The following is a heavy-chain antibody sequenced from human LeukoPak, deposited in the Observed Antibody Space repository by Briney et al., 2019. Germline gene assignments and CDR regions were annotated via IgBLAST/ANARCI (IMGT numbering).Heavy chain of an antibody. CDR3: ARGPYLWGVRPGGLDY. J-gene: IGHJ4*02. Sequence: SETLSLTCAVYGGSFSGYHWSWLGQPPGKGLEGMGEINHSGSTNYNPSLKTRVTIAVDTFKNQFSLKLSSVTAADTAVYYCARGPYLWGVRPGGLDYWGQGTLVTVSS. CDR1: GGSFSGYH. V-gene: IGHV4-34*01. CDR2: INHSGST. D-gene: IGHD3-10*01.